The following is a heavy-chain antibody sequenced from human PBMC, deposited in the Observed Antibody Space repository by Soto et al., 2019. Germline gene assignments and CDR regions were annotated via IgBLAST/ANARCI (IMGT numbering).Heavy chain of an antibody. CDR2: IYYSGST. V-gene: IGHV4-30-4*01. CDR1: GGSISTGDYY. D-gene: IGHD5-12*01. Sequence: PSETLSLTCTVSGGSISTGDYYWSWIRQPPGKGLEWIGYIYYSGSTFYSPTLKSRVTISLNTPKNQFSLRLGSVTAADTAVYYCASEDGYTRPFWGKGTQVTVSS. J-gene: IGHJ4*02. CDR3: ASEDGYTRPF.